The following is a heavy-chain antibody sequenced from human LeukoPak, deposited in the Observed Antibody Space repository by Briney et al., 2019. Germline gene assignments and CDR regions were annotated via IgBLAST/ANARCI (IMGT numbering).Heavy chain of an antibody. V-gene: IGHV1-2*02. CDR1: GYTFTGYY. J-gene: IGHJ4*02. Sequence: ASVKVSCKASGYTFTGYYMHWVRQAPGHGLEWMGWISRNSGGTNYAQKFQGRVTMTRDTSISTVYMELSRLRSDDTAVYYCARADLSPTYDYVWGSYRYGYFDYWGQGTLVTVSS. CDR3: ARADLSPTYDYVWGSYRYGYFDY. D-gene: IGHD3-16*02. CDR2: ISRNSGGT.